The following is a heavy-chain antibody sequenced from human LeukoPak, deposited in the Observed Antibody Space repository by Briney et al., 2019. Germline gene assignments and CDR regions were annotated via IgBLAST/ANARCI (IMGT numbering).Heavy chain of an antibody. CDR2: IYYSGST. J-gene: IGHJ6*03. D-gene: IGHD6-6*01. V-gene: IGHV4-39*07. CDR1: GGSISSSSGYY. CDR3: ARGARYYYYMDV. Sequence: SETLSLTCTVSGGSISSSSGYYWGWIRQPPGKGLEWIGSIYYSGSTYYNPSLKSRVTISVDTSKNQFSLKLSSVTAADTAVYYCARGARYYYYMDVWGKGTTVTVSS.